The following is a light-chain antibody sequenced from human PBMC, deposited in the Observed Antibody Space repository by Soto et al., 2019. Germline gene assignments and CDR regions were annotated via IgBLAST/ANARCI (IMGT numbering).Light chain of an antibody. CDR3: SSYTTSSTLYV. V-gene: IGLV2-14*03. J-gene: IGLJ1*01. CDR2: DVT. Sequence: QSVLTQPASVSGSPGQSITISCTGTSSDVGAYNYVSWYQQYPGKAPKYIIYDVTNRPSGVSYRFSGSKSGNTASLTISGLQAEDEADYYCSSYTTSSTLYVFGTGTSSPS. CDR1: SSDVGAYNY.